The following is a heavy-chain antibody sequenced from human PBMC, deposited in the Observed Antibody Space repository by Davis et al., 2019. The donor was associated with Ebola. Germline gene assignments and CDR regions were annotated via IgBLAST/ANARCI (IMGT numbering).Heavy chain of an antibody. CDR1: GYTFTSYY. CDR2: ISGYDGHT. J-gene: IGHJ5*02. D-gene: IGHD6-6*01. V-gene: IGHV1-18*04. CDR3: ARDGYSSSSQNWFDA. Sequence: AASVKVSCKASGYTFTSYYIHWVRQAPGQGLEWMGWISGYDGHTNYAQKFQGRVTVTTDTSTSTAYMELRSLRSDDTAVYYCARDGYSSSSQNWFDAWGQGTLVTVSS.